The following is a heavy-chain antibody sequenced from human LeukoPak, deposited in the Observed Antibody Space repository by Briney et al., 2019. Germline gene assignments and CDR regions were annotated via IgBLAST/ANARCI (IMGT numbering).Heavy chain of an antibody. V-gene: IGHV4-34*01. CDR3: ARAPEDGFYGSGSYADY. CDR1: GGSFSGYY. J-gene: IGHJ4*02. Sequence: PSETLSLTCAAYGGSFSGYYWSWIRQPPGKGLEWIGEINHSGSTNYNPSLKSRVTISVDTSKNQFSLKLSSVTAADTAVYYCARAPEDGFYGSGSYADYWGQGTLVTVSS. CDR2: INHSGST. D-gene: IGHD3-10*01.